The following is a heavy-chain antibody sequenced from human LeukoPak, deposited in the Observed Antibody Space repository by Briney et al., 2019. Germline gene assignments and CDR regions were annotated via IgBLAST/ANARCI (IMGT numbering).Heavy chain of an antibody. V-gene: IGHV4-39*01. CDR3: ARANMVRGDPYFDY. CDR1: GGSISSSSYY. Sequence: SETLSLTCTVSGGSISSSSYYWGWIRQLPGKGLEWIGSIYYSGSTYYNPSLKSRVTISVDTSKNQFSLKLSSVTAADTAVYYCARANMVRGDPYFDYWGQGTLVTVSS. CDR2: IYYSGST. J-gene: IGHJ4*02. D-gene: IGHD3-10*01.